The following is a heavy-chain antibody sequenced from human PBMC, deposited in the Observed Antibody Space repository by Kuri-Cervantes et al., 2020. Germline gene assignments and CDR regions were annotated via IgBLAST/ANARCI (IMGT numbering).Heavy chain of an antibody. Sequence: ASVKVSCKASGYTFTGYYMHWVRQAPGQGLEWMGWINPNSGGTNYAQKFQGRVTMTRDTSISTAYMELSRLRSDDTAVYYCATPYCSSTSRPYNWFDPWGQGTLVTVSS. J-gene: IGHJ5*02. V-gene: IGHV1-2*02. CDR1: GYTFTGYY. CDR2: INPNSGGT. D-gene: IGHD2-2*01. CDR3: ATPYCSSTSRPYNWFDP.